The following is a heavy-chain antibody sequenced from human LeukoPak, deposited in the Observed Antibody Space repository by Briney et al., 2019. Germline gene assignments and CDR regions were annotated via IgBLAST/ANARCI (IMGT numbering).Heavy chain of an antibody. CDR3: ARGVSCSSTSCYLYWYFDL. CDR1: GGTFSSYA. Sequence: GSSVKVSCKASGGTFSSYAISWVRQALGQGLEWMGGIIPIFGTANYAQKFQGRVTITTDESTSTAYMELSSLRSEDTAVYYCARGVSCSSTSCYLYWYFDLWGRGTLVTVSS. D-gene: IGHD2-2*01. J-gene: IGHJ2*01. CDR2: IIPIFGTA. V-gene: IGHV1-69*05.